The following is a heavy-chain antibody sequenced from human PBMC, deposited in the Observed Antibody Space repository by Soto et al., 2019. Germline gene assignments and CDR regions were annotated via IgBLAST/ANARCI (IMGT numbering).Heavy chain of an antibody. J-gene: IGHJ4*02. CDR3: ARDGGYDDSGYLDY. V-gene: IGHV4-39*02. Sequence: QLQLQESGPRLVKPSETLSLTCTVSAGSISSGTYSWCWLRQPPRKGLQWIGGIYYSGNTYYTPSLKSRVTISANKSQKQFSQKLSAVTAADTAVYYCARDGGYDDSGYLDYWGQGTLVTVSS. CDR1: AGSISSGTYS. CDR2: IYYSGNT. D-gene: IGHD3-22*01.